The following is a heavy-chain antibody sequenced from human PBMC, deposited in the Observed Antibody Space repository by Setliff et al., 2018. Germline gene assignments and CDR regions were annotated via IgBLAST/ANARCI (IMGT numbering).Heavy chain of an antibody. Sequence: WIRQTPGKGLEWVSSITSSSRYIYYADSVKGRFTVSRDNAKNSLYLQMNNLKTEDTAVYYCAREQFVGDYWGQGTLVTVSS. D-gene: IGHD3-10*01. CDR2: ITSSSRYI. V-gene: IGHV3-21*04. J-gene: IGHJ4*02. CDR3: AREQFVGDY.